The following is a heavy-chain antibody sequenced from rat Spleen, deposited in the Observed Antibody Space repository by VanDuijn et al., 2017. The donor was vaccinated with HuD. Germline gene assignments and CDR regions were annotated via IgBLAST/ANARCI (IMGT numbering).Heavy chain of an antibody. CDR2: IIYDGSRT. Sequence: EVQLVESGGGLVQPGRSLKLSCAASGFTFSDYNMAWVRQAPKKGLEWVATIIYDGSRTYYRDSVKGRFTISRDNAKSTLYLQMDSLRSEDTATYYCATHDYYSGDYFDYWGQGVMVTVSS. CDR1: GFTFSDYN. D-gene: IGHD1-1*01. V-gene: IGHV5S10*01. J-gene: IGHJ2*01. CDR3: ATHDYYSGDYFDY.